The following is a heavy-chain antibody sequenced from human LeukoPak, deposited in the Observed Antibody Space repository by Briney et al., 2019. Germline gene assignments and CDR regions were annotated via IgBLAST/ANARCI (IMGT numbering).Heavy chain of an antibody. CDR2: ISSSGSNI. CDR3: ARERGGSHISTEDFDF. J-gene: IGHJ4*02. Sequence: GESLRLSCAASGFTFSSYEMNWVRQAPGKGLEWVSYISSSGSNIYYADSVKGRFTISRDNAKNSLYLQMNSLRAEDTAVYYCARERGGSHISTEDFDFWGQGTLVTVSS. V-gene: IGHV3-48*03. CDR1: GFTFSSYE. D-gene: IGHD3-16*01.